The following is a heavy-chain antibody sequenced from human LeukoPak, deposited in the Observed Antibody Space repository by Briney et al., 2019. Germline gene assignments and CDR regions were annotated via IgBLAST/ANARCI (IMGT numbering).Heavy chain of an antibody. CDR2: ISPDGRNI. V-gene: IGHV3-74*01. D-gene: IGHD2-15*01. J-gene: IGHJ4*02. CDR1: GFSLSDYW. Sequence: GGSLRLSCAASGFSLSDYWMNWLRQVPGKGPVWVSHISPDGRNIAYADSVKGRFTISRDSAKNTLYLQMNSLRVEDTAIYYCVRDGRGRTPYDCWGQGTLVTVSS. CDR3: VRDGRGRTPYDC.